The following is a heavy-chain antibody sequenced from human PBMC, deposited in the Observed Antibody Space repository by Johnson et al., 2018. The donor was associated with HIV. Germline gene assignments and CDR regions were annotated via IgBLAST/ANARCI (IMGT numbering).Heavy chain of an antibody. Sequence: VQLVESGGGLVQPGGSLRLSCAASGLTFSSYRMHWVRQAAGKGLEWVSGISRNSASIAYGDFAKGRFTISRDNAKNSLYLQMNSLRAGDTGLYYCARVGDGSGYYFDAFDIWGQGTMVTVSS. CDR1: GLTFSSYR. J-gene: IGHJ3*02. CDR2: ISRNSASI. D-gene: IGHD3-22*01. CDR3: ARVGDGSGYYFDAFDI. V-gene: IGHV3-9*01.